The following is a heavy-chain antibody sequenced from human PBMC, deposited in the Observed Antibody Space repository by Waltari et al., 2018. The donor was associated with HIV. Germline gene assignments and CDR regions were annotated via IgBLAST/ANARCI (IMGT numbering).Heavy chain of an antibody. CDR2: INTKTGNP. J-gene: IGHJ4*02. Sequence: QVQLVPSGSELKKPGASVKVSCRASGYPFTTYAINWVRQAPGQGLEWMGWINTKTGNPTYAQDFTGRFVFSLDTSVSTAYLQINSLKAEDTAVYYCARGPGRSVDYWGQGTLVTVSS. CDR1: GYPFTTYA. D-gene: IGHD3-10*01. V-gene: IGHV7-4-1*02. CDR3: ARGPGRSVDY.